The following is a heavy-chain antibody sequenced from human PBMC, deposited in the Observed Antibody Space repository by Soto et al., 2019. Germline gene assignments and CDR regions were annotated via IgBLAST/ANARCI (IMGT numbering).Heavy chain of an antibody. V-gene: IGHV1-46*01. CDR1: GDTFTSYY. CDR3: ARSSGGDFGIIIEGSNWFDP. D-gene: IGHD3-3*01. Sequence: ASVKVSCKAPGDTFTSYYLNWVRQAPGQGLEWMGVINPHGGSTKYAQKFQGRITMTRDTSRSTVYMELSSLRSDDTAIYYCARSSGGDFGIIIEGSNWFDPWGQGTLVTVSS. CDR2: INPHGGST. J-gene: IGHJ5*02.